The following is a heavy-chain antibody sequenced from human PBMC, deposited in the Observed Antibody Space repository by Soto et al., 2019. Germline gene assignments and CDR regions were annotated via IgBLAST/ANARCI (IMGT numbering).Heavy chain of an antibody. V-gene: IGHV2-70*11. D-gene: IGHD3-10*01. J-gene: IGHJ6*02. CDR1: RFSLSTSGMC. CDR3: ARIQGVWFGELSQSYYYGMDV. CDR2: IDWDDDK. Sequence: SGPTLVNPTQTLTLICTFSRFSLSTSGMCVSWIRQPPGKALEWLARIDWDDDKYYSTSLKTRRTISKDTSKNQVVLTMTNMDPVDTATYYCARIQGVWFGELSQSYYYGMDVWGQGTTGTVSS.